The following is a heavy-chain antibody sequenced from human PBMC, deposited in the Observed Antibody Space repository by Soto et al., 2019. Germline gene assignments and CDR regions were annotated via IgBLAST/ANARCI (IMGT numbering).Heavy chain of an antibody. J-gene: IGHJ4*02. CDR3: ARTASITIFGVVTNYFDY. CDR2: ISSSSSYI. Sequence: GGSLRLSCAASGFTFSSYSMNWVRQAPGKGLEWVSSISSSSSYIYYADSVKGRFTIPRDNAKNSLYLQMNSLRAEDTAVYYCARTASITIFGVVTNYFDYWGQGTLVTVSS. CDR1: GFTFSSYS. V-gene: IGHV3-21*01. D-gene: IGHD3-3*01.